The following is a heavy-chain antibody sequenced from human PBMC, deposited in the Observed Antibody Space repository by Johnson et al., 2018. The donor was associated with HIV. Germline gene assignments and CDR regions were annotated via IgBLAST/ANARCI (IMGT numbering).Heavy chain of an antibody. CDR1: GFSVSSKY. D-gene: IGHD6-13*01. Sequence: VQLVESGGGLVQPGGSLRLSCAASGFSVSSKYMSWVRQAPGKGLEWVSVIYSGGSTFYADSVKGRFTISRDNAKNSLYLQMNSLRAEDTAVYYCARDPRSSSWYYYSNDAFDIWGQGTMVTVSS. CDR3: ARDPRSSSWYYYSNDAFDI. V-gene: IGHV3-66*01. CDR2: IYSGGST. J-gene: IGHJ3*02.